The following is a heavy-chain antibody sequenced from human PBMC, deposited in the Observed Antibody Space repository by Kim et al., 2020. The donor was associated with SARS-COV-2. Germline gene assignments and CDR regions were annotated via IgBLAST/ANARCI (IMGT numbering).Heavy chain of an antibody. J-gene: IGHJ4*02. V-gene: IGHV3-23*01. CDR1: GFTFSSYA. CDR2: ISGSGGST. Sequence: GGSLRLSCADSGFTFSSYAMSWVRQAPGKGLEWVSAISGSGGSTYYADSVKGRFTISRDNSKNTLYLQMNSLRAEDTAVYYCAKGEYYYDSSGYYYFDYWGQGTLVTVSS. CDR3: AKGEYYYDSSGYYYFDY. D-gene: IGHD3-22*01.